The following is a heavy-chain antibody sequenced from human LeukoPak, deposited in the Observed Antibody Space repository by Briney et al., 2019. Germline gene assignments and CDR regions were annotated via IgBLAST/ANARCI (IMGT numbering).Heavy chain of an antibody. CDR1: GYTFANYG. V-gene: IGHV1-18*01. J-gene: IGHJ4*02. D-gene: IGHD5-18*01. CDR3: GRQVDTSMALPDC. CDR2: ISGYNGKT. Sequence: ASVKVSCKASGYTFANYGISWVRQAPGLGLEWMGWISGYNGKTNYAQKFQGRVTMTTDTSTRIAFMELRSLRSDDTAVYYCGRQVDTSMALPDCWGQGTLVTVSS.